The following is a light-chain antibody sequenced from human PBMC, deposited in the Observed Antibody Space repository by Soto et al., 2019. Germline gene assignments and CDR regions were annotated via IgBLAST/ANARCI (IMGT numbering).Light chain of an antibody. CDR2: AAS. J-gene: IGKJ3*01. Sequence: DIQLTPSPSFLSASVGDRVTITCRASQGISTYLAWYQQKPGKAPKLLIYAASTLQSGVPSRFSGSGSGTEFTLTISSLQPEDFATYYCQQSSTFPPTFGPGTKVDI. CDR3: QQSSTFPPT. V-gene: IGKV1-9*01. CDR1: QGISTY.